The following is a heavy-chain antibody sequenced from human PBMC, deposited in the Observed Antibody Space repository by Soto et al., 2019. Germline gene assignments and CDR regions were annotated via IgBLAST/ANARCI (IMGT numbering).Heavy chain of an antibody. J-gene: IGHJ4*02. CDR3: AKDLLVRSQISSGSFDY. V-gene: IGHV3-30*18. CDR1: GFTFSSYG. D-gene: IGHD6-13*01. Sequence: PGGSLRLSCAASGFTFSSYGMHWVRQAPGKGLEWVAVISYDGSNKYYADSVKGRFTISRDNSKNTLYLQMNSLRAEDTAVYYCAKDLLVRSQISSGSFDYWGQGTLVTVSS. CDR2: ISYDGSNK.